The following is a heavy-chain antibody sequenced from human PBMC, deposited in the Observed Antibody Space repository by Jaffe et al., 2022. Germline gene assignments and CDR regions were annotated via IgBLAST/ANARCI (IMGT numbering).Heavy chain of an antibody. CDR2: INHSGGT. CDR3: AREFYLPVARPYWAFDI. Sequence: QVQLQQWGAGLLKSSETLSLTCTLYGGSFSGYLWSWIRQSPGKGLEWIGKINHSGGTNYNPSLKSRVTLSLDTSNNQFSLRLSSVTAADTAVYYCAREFYLPVARPYWAFDIWGQGTMVTVSS. D-gene: IGHD2-8*02. CDR1: GGSFSGYL. V-gene: IGHV4-34*01. J-gene: IGHJ3*02.